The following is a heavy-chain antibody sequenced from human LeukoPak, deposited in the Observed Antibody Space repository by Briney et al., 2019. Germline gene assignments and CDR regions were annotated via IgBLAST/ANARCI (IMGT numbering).Heavy chain of an antibody. D-gene: IGHD4-17*01. CDR3: ARRATVTNYYYYGMDV. J-gene: IGHJ6*02. Sequence: SETLSLTCTVSGGSISSYYWSWIRQPPGKGLEWIGYIYYSGSTNYNPSLKSRVTISVDTSKNQFSLKLSSVTAADTAVYYCARRATVTNYYYYGMDVWGQGTTVAVSS. V-gene: IGHV4-59*08. CDR1: GGSISSYY. CDR2: IYYSGST.